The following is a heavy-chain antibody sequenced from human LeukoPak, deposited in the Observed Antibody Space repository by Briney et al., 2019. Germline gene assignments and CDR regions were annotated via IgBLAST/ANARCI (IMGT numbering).Heavy chain of an antibody. CDR3: ARDVAGP. D-gene: IGHD1-14*01. Sequence: APVKVSCKASGYTFTAYYLHWVRQAPGQGLEWMGWINPNSGGTNYAQNFQGRVTMTRDTSISTAYMELTSLRSDDTAVYYCARDVAGPWGQGTLVTVSS. CDR2: INPNSGGT. CDR1: GYTFTAYY. J-gene: IGHJ5*02. V-gene: IGHV1-2*02.